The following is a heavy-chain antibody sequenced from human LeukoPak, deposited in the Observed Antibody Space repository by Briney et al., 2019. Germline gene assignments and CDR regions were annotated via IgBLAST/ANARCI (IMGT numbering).Heavy chain of an antibody. CDR3: ARRSATAGFDY. V-gene: IGHV5-51*01. CDR1: GYSFTSNW. D-gene: IGHD6-13*01. Sequence: PGESLKISCKGSGYSFTSNWIGWVRQMPGKGLEWMGIIYPGDSDTTYSPSFQGHVTISVDKSISTAYLQWSSLKASDTAMYYCARRSATAGFDYWGQGTLVTVSS. CDR2: IYPGDSDT. J-gene: IGHJ4*02.